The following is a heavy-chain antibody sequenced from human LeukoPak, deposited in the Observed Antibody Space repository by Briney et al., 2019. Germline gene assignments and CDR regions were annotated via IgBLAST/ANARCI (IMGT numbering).Heavy chain of an antibody. Sequence: PETLSLTCGVSGGSISNTNWWSWVRPPPGQGREGIGEISLSGLTNYNPSLKRRVTVSLDKSKNHLSLNLTSVTAADTAVYYCSRENGAFSPFGYWGQGTLVTVPS. CDR2: ISLSGLT. J-gene: IGHJ4*02. CDR1: GGSISNTNW. D-gene: IGHD2-8*01. V-gene: IGHV4-4*03. CDR3: SRENGAFSPFGY.